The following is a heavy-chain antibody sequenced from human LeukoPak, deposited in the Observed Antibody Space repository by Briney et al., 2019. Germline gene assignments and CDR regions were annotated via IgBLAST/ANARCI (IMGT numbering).Heavy chain of an antibody. J-gene: IGHJ4*02. Sequence: GGTLRLSCVASGFAFSQFPVHWVRQAPGKRLEWVAFISHDGGNKKYGDSVKGRFTISRDNSKNTVYLQMNSLRPEDTALYYCARDKSYFGSGNYHYFDSWGQGALVIVSS. CDR2: ISHDGGNK. CDR1: GFAFSQFP. D-gene: IGHD3-10*01. CDR3: ARDKSYFGSGNYHYFDS. V-gene: IGHV3-30*03.